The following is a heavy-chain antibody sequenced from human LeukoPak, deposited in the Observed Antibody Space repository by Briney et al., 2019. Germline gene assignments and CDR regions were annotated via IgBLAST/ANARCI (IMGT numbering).Heavy chain of an antibody. CDR3: ARGHPGGWYFFDH. CDR2: IYFTGNT. Sequence: SETLSLTCNVSGGSIGSYYWTWIRQPAGKGLDWIGRIYFTGNTDYNPSLQSRVTMSVDTSNNVFPLKLRSVTAADTAIYYCARGHPGGWYFFDHWGQGTLVSVSS. D-gene: IGHD6-19*01. V-gene: IGHV4-4*07. CDR1: GGSIGSYY. J-gene: IGHJ4*02.